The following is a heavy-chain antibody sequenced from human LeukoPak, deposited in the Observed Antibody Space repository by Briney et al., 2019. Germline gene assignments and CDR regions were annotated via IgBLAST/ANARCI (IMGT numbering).Heavy chain of an antibody. CDR2: INPNSGGT. CDR3: ARFHGSGADGMDV. V-gene: IGHV1-2*02. J-gene: IGHJ6*02. Sequence: ASVKVSFKASGYTFTGYYMHWVRQAPGQGLEWMGWINPNSGGTNYAQKFQGRVTMTRGTSISTAYMELSRLRSDDTAVYYCARFHGSGADGMDVWGQGTTVTVSS. D-gene: IGHD3-10*01. CDR1: GYTFTGYY.